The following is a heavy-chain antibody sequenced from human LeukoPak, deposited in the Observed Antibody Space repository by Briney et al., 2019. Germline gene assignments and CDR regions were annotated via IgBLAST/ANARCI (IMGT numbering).Heavy chain of an antibody. CDR3: ARINYYDSSGYFYDDY. Sequence: SQTLSLTCTVSGGSISSGGQYWSWIRQHPGKGLEWIGYIYYSGSTNYNPSLKSRVAISVDTSKNQFSLKLSSVTAADTAVYYCARINYYDSSGYFYDDYWGQGTLVTVSS. J-gene: IGHJ4*02. D-gene: IGHD3-22*01. CDR2: IYYSGST. CDR1: GGSISSGGQY. V-gene: IGHV4-31*03.